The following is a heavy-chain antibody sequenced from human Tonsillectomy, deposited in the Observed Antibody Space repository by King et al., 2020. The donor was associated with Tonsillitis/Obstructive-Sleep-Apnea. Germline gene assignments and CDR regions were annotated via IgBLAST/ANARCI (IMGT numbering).Heavy chain of an antibody. J-gene: IGHJ3*02. CDR1: GFTFSSYE. D-gene: IGHD2-15*01. V-gene: IGHV3-48*03. Sequence: VQLVESGGGLVQPGGSLRISCAASGFTFSSYEMNWVRQAPGKGLEWVSYISSSGSTIYYADSVKGRFTISRDNAKNSLYLQMNSLIAEDTAVYYWSRLVVVVVAATQSGFDIWGQGTMVTVAS. CDR2: ISSSGSTI. CDR3: SRLVVVVVAATQSGFDI.